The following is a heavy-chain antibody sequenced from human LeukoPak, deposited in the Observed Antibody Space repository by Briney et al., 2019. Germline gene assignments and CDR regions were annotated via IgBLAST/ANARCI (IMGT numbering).Heavy chain of an antibody. CDR2: INTKSGGT. Sequence: ASVKVSCKASGYTLTGYYMHSVRQAPGQGLEWMGWINTKSGGTNYAQKFQGRVTMTRDTSISTAYMELSRLGSDDTAVYYCARDGASGYLADYWGQGTLVTVSS. D-gene: IGHD3-3*01. V-gene: IGHV1-2*02. J-gene: IGHJ4*02. CDR3: ARDGASGYLADY. CDR1: GYTLTGYY.